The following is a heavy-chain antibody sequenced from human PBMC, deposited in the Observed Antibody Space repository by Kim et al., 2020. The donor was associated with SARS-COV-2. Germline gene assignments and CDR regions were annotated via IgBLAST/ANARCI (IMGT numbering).Heavy chain of an antibody. CDR2: INPSGGST. V-gene: IGHV1-46*01. D-gene: IGHD4-17*01. CDR3: ARPSTGGYYGDYVYFDY. J-gene: IGHJ4*02. Sequence: ASVKVSCKASGYTFTSYYMHWVRQAPGQGLEWMGIINPSGGSTSYAQKFQGRVTMTRDTSTSTVYMELSSLRSEDTAVYYCARPSTGGYYGDYVYFDYWGQGTLVTVSS. CDR1: GYTFTSYY.